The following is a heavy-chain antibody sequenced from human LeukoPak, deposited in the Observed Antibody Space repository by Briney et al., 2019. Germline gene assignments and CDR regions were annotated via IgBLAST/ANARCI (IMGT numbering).Heavy chain of an antibody. Sequence: ASVKVSCKASGYTFTSYAMNWVRQAPGQGLEWMGWINTNTGNPTYAQGFTGRFVFSLDTSVSTAYLQISSLKAEDTAVYYCARAITLVRGVIKLPNWFDPWGQGTLVTVSS. D-gene: IGHD3-10*01. V-gene: IGHV7-4-1*02. CDR2: INTNTGNP. CDR1: GYTFTSYA. CDR3: ARAITLVRGVIKLPNWFDP. J-gene: IGHJ5*02.